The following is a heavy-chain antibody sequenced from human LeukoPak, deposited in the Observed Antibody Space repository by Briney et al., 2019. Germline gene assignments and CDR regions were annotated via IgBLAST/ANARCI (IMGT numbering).Heavy chain of an antibody. CDR2: IYSGGST. J-gene: IGHJ4*02. CDR1: GFTVSSNY. CDR3: AREDDSSGYFDY. D-gene: IGHD3-22*01. Sequence: PGGSLRLSCAASGFTVSSNYMSWVRQAPGKRLEWVSVIYSGGSTYYADSVKGRFTISRDNSKNTLYLQMNSLRAEDTAVYYCAREDDSSGYFDYWGQGTLVTVSS. V-gene: IGHV3-53*01.